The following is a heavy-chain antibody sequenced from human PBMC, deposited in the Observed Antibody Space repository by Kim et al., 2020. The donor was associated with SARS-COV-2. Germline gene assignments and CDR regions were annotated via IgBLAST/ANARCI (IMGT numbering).Heavy chain of an antibody. CDR3: AKDVSFREWELLGWVRYGMDV. CDR2: IYSGGSST. CDR1: GFTFSSYA. V-gene: IGHV3-23*03. J-gene: IGHJ6*02. Sequence: GGSLRLSCAASGFTFSSYAMSWVRQAPGKGLEWVSVIYSGGSSTYYADSVKGRFTISRDNSKNTLYLQMNSLRAEDTAVYYCAKDVSFREWELLGWVRYGMDVWGQGTTVTVSS. D-gene: IGHD1-26*01.